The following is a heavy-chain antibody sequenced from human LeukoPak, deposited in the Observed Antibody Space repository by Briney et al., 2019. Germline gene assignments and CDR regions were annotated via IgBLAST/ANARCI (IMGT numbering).Heavy chain of an antibody. Sequence: ASVKVSCKASGYTFTGYYMHWVRQAPGQGLEWMGWINPNSGGTNYAQKFQGRVTMTRDTSISTAYMELSRLRSDDTAVYYCARAAQYCSSTSCLDYWGQGTLVTVSS. J-gene: IGHJ4*02. D-gene: IGHD2-2*01. CDR2: INPNSGGT. V-gene: IGHV1-2*02. CDR3: ARAAQYCSSTSCLDY. CDR1: GYTFTGYY.